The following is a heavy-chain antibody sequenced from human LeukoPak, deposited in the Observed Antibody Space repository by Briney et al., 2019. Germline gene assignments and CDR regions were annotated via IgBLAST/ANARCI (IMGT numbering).Heavy chain of an antibody. D-gene: IGHD6-13*01. J-gene: IGHJ4*02. V-gene: IGHV3-30-3*01. CDR1: GFTFSSYA. CDR3: ARPPGYSRS. CDR2: ISYDGSNK. Sequence: PGGSLRLSCAASGFTFSSYAMHWVRQAPGKGLEWVAVISYDGSNKYYADSVKGRFTISRDNSKNTLYLQMNSLRAEDTAVYYCARPPGYSRSWGQGTLVTVSS.